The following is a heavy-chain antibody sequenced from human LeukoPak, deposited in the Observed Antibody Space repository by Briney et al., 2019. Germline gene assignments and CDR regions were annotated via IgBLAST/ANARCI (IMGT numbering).Heavy chain of an antibody. Sequence: ASVKVSCKASGYTFTDYYIHWVRQAPGLGLEWMGWINSYSGGTSYPQKFQGRVTMTRDTSISTAYMELSRLRSDDTAVYYCARDQALTRITMVRGVISYWGQGTLVTVSS. V-gene: IGHV1-2*02. CDR2: INSYSGGT. D-gene: IGHD3-10*01. CDR3: ARDQALTRITMVRGVISY. CDR1: GYTFTDYY. J-gene: IGHJ4*02.